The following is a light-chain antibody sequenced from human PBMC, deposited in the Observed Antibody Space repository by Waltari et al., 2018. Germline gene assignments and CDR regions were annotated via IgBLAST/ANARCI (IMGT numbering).Light chain of an antibody. Sequence: QPALTQTAAVSGSPGQSITISCSGTISDLGQQHLVSWYHQHPGNAPTLIIYAVNQRPSGVSNRFSGSKSGNTAFLTISGLQTADEADYYCCSYAGSAISVFGGGTKLTVL. CDR3: CSYAGSAISV. V-gene: IGLV2-23*02. CDR2: AVN. CDR1: ISDLGQQHL. J-gene: IGLJ3*02.